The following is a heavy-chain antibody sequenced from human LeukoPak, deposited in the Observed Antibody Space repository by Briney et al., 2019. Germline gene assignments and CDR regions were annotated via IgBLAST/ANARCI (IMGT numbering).Heavy chain of an antibody. Sequence: GGSLRLSCAASGFTFSDYWMSWVRQAPGKGLEWVANIKQDGSEKNYVDSVKGRFTISRDNAQNSLVLQMNSLRAEDTAVYYCARDRLNRAYCGNDCYSAAFDYWGQGTLVTVSS. CDR3: ARDRLNRAYCGNDCYSAAFDY. V-gene: IGHV3-7*01. J-gene: IGHJ4*02. CDR1: GFTFSDYW. CDR2: IKQDGSEK. D-gene: IGHD2-21*02.